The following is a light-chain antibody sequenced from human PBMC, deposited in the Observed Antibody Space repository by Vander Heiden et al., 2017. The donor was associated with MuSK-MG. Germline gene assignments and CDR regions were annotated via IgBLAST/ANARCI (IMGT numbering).Light chain of an antibody. CDR3: QQSYSTPFT. J-gene: IGKJ5*01. V-gene: IGKV1-39*01. Sequence: DIQMTHSPSSLSASVGDRVTITRPARQSSSSYLNWYQQKPGKAPKLLIYAASSLQSGVPSRFSGSGSGTDFTLTISSLQPEDFAAYYCQQSYSTPFTFGQGTQLEIK. CDR1: QSSSSY. CDR2: AAS.